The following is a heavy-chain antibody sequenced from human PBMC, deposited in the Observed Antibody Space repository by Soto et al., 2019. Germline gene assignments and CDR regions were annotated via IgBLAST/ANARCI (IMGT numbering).Heavy chain of an antibody. Sequence: VTLSLTCPVAGAYISSYDWSLLRQPPGNGLEWIGYIYYSGSTNYNPSLKSRVTISVDTSKNQFSLKLSSVTAADTAVYYCASLCVSSTSCYNRDAFDIWGQGTMVTVSS. CDR3: ASLCVSSTSCYNRDAFDI. D-gene: IGHD2-2*02. CDR1: GAYISSYD. J-gene: IGHJ3*02. CDR2: IYYSGST. V-gene: IGHV4-59*01.